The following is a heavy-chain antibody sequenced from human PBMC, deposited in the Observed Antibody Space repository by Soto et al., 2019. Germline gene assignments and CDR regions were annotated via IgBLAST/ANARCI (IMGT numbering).Heavy chain of an antibody. V-gene: IGHV1-69*06. CDR3: ARDPDYGGNSGLGLVDY. D-gene: IGHD4-17*01. J-gene: IGHJ4*02. CDR1: GGTFSNYS. Sequence: QVQLVQSGAEVKKPGSSVKVSCKASGGKASGGTFSNYSINWVRQAPGQGLEWMGGIIPIFGTPNYAQKFQGRGTITADKFTSTAYMELSSLRSEDTAVYYCARDPDYGGNSGLGLVDYWGQGTLVTVSS. CDR2: IIPIFGTP.